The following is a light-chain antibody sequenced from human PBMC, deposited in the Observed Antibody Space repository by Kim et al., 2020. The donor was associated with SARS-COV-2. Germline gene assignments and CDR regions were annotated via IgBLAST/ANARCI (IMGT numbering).Light chain of an antibody. CDR2: LNSDGSH. V-gene: IGLV4-69*01. J-gene: IGLJ3*02. CDR1: SGHNNYA. Sequence: SVKLTCTLSSGHNNYAIAWHQQQPEKGPRYLMTLNSDGSHTKGDDIPDRFSGSSSGAERYLSISSLQSEDEADYFCQTWGTGFWVFGGGTKLTVL. CDR3: QTWGTGFWV.